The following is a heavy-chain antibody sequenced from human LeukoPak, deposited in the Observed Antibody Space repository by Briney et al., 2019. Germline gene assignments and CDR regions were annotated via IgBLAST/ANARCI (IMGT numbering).Heavy chain of an antibody. CDR2: INPNSGGT. J-gene: IGHJ4*02. D-gene: IGHD6-13*01. Sequence: ASVKVSCKASGYTFTGYYMHWVRQAPGQGLEWMGWINPNSGGTNYAQNFQGRVTMTRDTSISTAYMELSRLRSDDTAVYYCARELPSGSSGDYWGQGTLVTVSS. CDR1: GYTFTGYY. CDR3: ARELPSGSSGDY. V-gene: IGHV1-2*02.